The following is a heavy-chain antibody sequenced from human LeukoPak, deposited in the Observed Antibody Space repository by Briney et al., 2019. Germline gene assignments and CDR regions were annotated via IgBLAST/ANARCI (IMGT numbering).Heavy chain of an antibody. CDR2: IKSKTDGGTT. V-gene: IGHV3-15*01. CDR1: GFTFSNAW. D-gene: IGHD6-13*01. CDR3: TTDYRIAAAPYYFDY. J-gene: IGHJ4*01. Sequence: PGGSLRLSCAASGFTFSNAWMSWVRQAPGKGLEWVGRIKSKTDGGTTDYAAPVKGRFTISRDDSKNTLYLQMNSLKTEDTAVYYCTTDYRIAAAPYYFDYWGQEPWSPSPQ.